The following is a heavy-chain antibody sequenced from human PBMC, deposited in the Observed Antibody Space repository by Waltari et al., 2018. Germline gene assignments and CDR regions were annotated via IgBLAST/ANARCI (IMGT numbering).Heavy chain of an antibody. CDR3: AVAAAVDPSNWFDP. J-gene: IGHJ5*02. CDR2: FEPEDGET. D-gene: IGHD6-13*01. V-gene: IGHV1-24*01. CDR1: GYTITELS. Sequence: QVQLVQSGAEVKKPGASVKVSCKVSGYTITELSMHWVRQAPGKGLEWMGGFEPEDGETIYAQKFQGRVTMTEDTSTDTAYMELSSLRSEDTAVYYCAVAAAVDPSNWFDPWGQGTLVTVSS.